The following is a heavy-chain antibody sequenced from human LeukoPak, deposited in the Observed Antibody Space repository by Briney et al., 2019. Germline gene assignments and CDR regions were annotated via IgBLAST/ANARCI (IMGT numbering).Heavy chain of an antibody. CDR2: INHSGST. Sequence: SETLSLTCAVYGVSFSGYYWSWIRQPPGKGLEWIGEINHSGSTNYNPSLKSRVTISVDTSKNQFSLKLSSVTAADTAVYYCAASSSWYYFDYWGQGTLVTVSS. J-gene: IGHJ4*02. CDR3: AASSSWYYFDY. D-gene: IGHD6-13*01. V-gene: IGHV4-34*01. CDR1: GVSFSGYY.